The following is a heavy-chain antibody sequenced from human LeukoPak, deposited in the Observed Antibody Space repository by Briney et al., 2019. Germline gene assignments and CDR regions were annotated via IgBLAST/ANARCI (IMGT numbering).Heavy chain of an antibody. D-gene: IGHD6-13*01. CDR2: IYYSGST. CDR1: GGSISSSSYY. CDR3: ARVNPAANEYDY. V-gene: IGHV4-39*07. J-gene: IGHJ4*02. Sequence: KPSETLSLTCTVSGGSISSSSYYWGWIRQPPGKGLEWIGSIYYSGSTYYNPSLKSRVSISVDTSKNQFSLKLSSVIAADTAVYYCARVNPAANEYDYWGQGTLVTVSS.